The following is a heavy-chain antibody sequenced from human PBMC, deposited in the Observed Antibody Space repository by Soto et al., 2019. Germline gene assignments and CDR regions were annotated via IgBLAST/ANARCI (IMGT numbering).Heavy chain of an antibody. J-gene: IGHJ4*02. V-gene: IGHV2-5*02. CDR3: AHRILRTVFGLVTTTAIYFDF. CDR2: IYWDDDK. D-gene: IGHD3-3*01. CDR1: GFSLTTSGVG. Sequence: QITLNESGPTVVKPAETLTLTCTFSGFSLTTSGVGVGWIRQSPGKAPGWLALIYWDDDKRYSASLKSRLTITKDTSKSQVVLTMASVDPADTATYYCAHRILRTVFGLVTTTAIYFDFWGQGTPVVVSS.